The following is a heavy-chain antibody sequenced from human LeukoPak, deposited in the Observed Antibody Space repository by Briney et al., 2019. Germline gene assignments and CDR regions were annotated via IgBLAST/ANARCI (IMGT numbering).Heavy chain of an antibody. V-gene: IGHV3-23*01. D-gene: IGHD3-3*01. Sequence: GGSLRLSCAASGFTFSTYCMSWVRQAPGKGLEWVSGIGISGVSTYYADSVKGRFSISRDSSKNTLFLQMISLRAEDTAVYYCAKTVDFWSGNYVRYFDYWGQGTLVTVSS. J-gene: IGHJ4*02. CDR3: AKTVDFWSGNYVRYFDY. CDR2: IGISGVST. CDR1: GFTFSTYC.